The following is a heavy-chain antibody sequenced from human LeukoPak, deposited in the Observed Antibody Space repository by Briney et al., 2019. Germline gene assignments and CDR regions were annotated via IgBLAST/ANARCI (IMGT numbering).Heavy chain of an antibody. CDR3: ARDLIYYDSSGYYY. Sequence: GGSLRLSCAASGFTFSSYAMHWVRQAPGKGLEWVAVISYDGSNKYYADSVKGRFTISRDNSKNTLYLQMSSLRAEDTAVYYCARDLIYYDSSGYYYWGQGTLVTVSS. CDR2: ISYDGSNK. D-gene: IGHD3-22*01. CDR1: GFTFSSYA. V-gene: IGHV3-30*04. J-gene: IGHJ4*02.